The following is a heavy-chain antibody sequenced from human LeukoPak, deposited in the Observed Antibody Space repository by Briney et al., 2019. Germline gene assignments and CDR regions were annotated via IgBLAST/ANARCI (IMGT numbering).Heavy chain of an antibody. CDR3: ARDSYGDANFDS. Sequence: GGSLRLSCTTSGFTFSNFGMHWVRQAPGQGLEWVTFIPYDGSSKYYADSVKGRFTISRDISKNAVYLQMNSLRAEDTAVYYCARDSYGDANFDSWGQGTLVTVSS. V-gene: IGHV3-30*02. CDR1: GFTFSNFG. CDR2: IPYDGSSK. D-gene: IGHD4-17*01. J-gene: IGHJ4*02.